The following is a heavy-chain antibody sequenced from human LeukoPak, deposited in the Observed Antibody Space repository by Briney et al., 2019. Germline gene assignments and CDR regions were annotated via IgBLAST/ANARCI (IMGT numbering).Heavy chain of an antibody. CDR1: GGSIISYY. V-gene: IGHV4-59*01. D-gene: IGHD6-19*01. J-gene: IGHJ6*02. Sequence: SETLSLTCSVSGGSIISYYWSWIRQPPGKGLEWIGYIYYTGITKYSPSLTSRVTISVDTSKNQFSLKLSSVTAADTAVYYCARGYSSGWTYYYYGMDVWGQGTTVTVSS. CDR3: ARGYSSGWTYYYYGMDV. CDR2: IYYTGIT.